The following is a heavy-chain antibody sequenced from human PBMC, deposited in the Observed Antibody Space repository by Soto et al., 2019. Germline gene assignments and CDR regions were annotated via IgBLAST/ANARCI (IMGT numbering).Heavy chain of an antibody. J-gene: IGHJ4*02. CDR3: ARVTTMGGY. D-gene: IGHD4-17*01. CDR1: GFRFRDYW. Sequence: EVQLVESGGGLVQPGGSLRLSCAASGFRFRDYWTYWVRQPPGKGLEWVANIKQDGSEKYYVDSVKGRFTISRDNARNSLFLQMDSLRAEDTAVYFCARVTTMGGYWGQGTLVTVSS. CDR2: IKQDGSEK. V-gene: IGHV3-7*01.